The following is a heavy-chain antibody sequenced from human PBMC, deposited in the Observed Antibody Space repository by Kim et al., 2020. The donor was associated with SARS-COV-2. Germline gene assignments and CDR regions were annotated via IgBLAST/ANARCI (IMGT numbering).Heavy chain of an antibody. CDR3: ARQGAQTNTLLWFGEDGWFDP. Sequence: SETLSLTCTVSGGSISSSSYYWGWIRQPPGKGLEWIGSIYYSGSTYYNPSLKSRVTISVDTSKNQFSLKLSSVTAADTAVYYCARQGAQTNTLLWFGEDGWFDPWGQGTLVTVSS. D-gene: IGHD3-10*01. J-gene: IGHJ5*02. V-gene: IGHV4-39*01. CDR2: IYYSGST. CDR1: GGSISSSSYY.